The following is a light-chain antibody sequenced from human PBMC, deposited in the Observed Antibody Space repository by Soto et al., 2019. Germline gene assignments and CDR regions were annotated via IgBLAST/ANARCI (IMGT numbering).Light chain of an antibody. J-gene: IGKJ4*01. CDR3: QHYRTS. V-gene: IGKV3-20*01. CDR1: QSVSSSY. CDR2: GAS. Sequence: EIVLTQSPGTLSLSPGERATLSCSASQSVSSSYLAWYQQKPGQAPRLLIYGASSRATGIPDRVSGSGSGTDFTLTITRLEPEDFAVYYCQHYRTSFGGGTKVEIK.